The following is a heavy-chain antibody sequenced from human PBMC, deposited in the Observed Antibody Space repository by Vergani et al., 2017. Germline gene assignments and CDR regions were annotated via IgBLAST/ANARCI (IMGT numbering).Heavy chain of an antibody. V-gene: IGHV3-23*01. CDR1: GFTFNHYA. Sequence: EVQLLESGGDLVQPGGSLRLSCAASGFTFNHYAMNWVRQAPGKGLEWVSGISGSGVSTYYAGSVKGRVTISRDSSKNTLYLQMNSLSAGDTAVYYCAKANPRNSGYDYLFYDHAMDVWGQGTTVTVSS. CDR3: AKANPRNSGYDYLFYDHAMDV. D-gene: IGHD5-12*01. CDR2: ISGSGVST. J-gene: IGHJ6*02.